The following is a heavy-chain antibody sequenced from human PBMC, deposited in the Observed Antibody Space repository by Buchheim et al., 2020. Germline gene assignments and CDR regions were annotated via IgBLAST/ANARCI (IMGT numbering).Heavy chain of an antibody. CDR2: IYYSGST. D-gene: IGHD3-16*01. CDR1: GGSISSGGYS. J-gene: IGHJ4*02. CDR3: ARVVITFGGVLYFDY. V-gene: IGHV4-30-4*07. Sequence: QVQLQESGPGLVKPSQTLSLTCAVSGGSISSGGYSWSWIRQPPRKGLEWIWYIYYSGSTYYNPSLKSRVILFVDTYNNQFSLKLSSVTAADTAVYYCARVVITFGGVLYFDYWGQGTL.